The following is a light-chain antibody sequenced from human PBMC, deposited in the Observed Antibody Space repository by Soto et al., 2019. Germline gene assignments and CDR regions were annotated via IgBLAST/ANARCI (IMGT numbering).Light chain of an antibody. CDR1: SGHVTYA. Sequence: QSVLTQSPSASASLGASVKLTCTLSSGHVTYAIAWHQQRPEKGPRYLMKLNSDGSHSKGDGIPDRFSGSSSGDERYLTISSLQSEDEADYYCQTWVTGIQVFGGGTKLTVL. V-gene: IGLV4-69*01. J-gene: IGLJ2*01. CDR2: LNSDGSH. CDR3: QTWVTGIQV.